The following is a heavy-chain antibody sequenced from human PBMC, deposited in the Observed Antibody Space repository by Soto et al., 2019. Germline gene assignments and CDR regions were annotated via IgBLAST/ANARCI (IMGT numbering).Heavy chain of an antibody. CDR3: ARGIATGQLDP. Sequence: QVQLVQSGAEVKKPGASVKISCKASGYTFTRYTMNWVRQAPGQRLEWMGRINPDNGNTKSSQKFQDRVIITRDTSASTAYMDLSSLRPEDTAVDYVARGIATGQLDPWGQGTLVTVSS. D-gene: IGHD2-15*01. CDR1: GYTFTRYT. J-gene: IGHJ5*02. CDR2: INPDNGNT. V-gene: IGHV1-3*01.